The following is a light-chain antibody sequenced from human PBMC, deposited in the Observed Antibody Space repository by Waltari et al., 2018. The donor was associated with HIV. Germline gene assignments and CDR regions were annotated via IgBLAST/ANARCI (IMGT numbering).Light chain of an antibody. CDR3: GTWDDSLGAVV. J-gene: IGLJ2*01. Sequence: QSVLTQPPSVSAAPGQTVTLPCPGTSSNIGHNYVSWYHQVPGTTPKLLIYETSKRPSGIPDRFSGSKSGTSATLGITGVQTADEADYYCGTWDDSLGAVVFGGGTRVTV. CDR2: ETS. CDR1: SSNIGHNY. V-gene: IGLV1-51*02.